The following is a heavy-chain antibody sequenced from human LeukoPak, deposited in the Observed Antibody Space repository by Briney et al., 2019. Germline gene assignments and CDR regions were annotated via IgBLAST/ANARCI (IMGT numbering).Heavy chain of an antibody. D-gene: IGHD5-18*01. Sequence: PSETLSLTCAVYGGSFSGYYWSWIRQPPGKGLEWIGEINHSGSTNYNPSLKSRVTISVDTSKNQFPLKLSSVTAADTAVYYCARFVPPIDTAMVKGVFDYWGQGTLVTVSS. CDR1: GGSFSGYY. CDR2: INHSGST. J-gene: IGHJ4*02. V-gene: IGHV4-34*01. CDR3: ARFVPPIDTAMVKGVFDY.